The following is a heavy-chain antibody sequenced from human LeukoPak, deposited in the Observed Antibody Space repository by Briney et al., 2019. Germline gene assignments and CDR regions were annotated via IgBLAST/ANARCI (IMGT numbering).Heavy chain of an antibody. CDR2: IWYDGSKK. Sequence: PGGSLRLSCAASGFTFSSYAMHWVRQAPGKGLGWVAVIWYDGSKKYYADSVKGRFTISRDNSKNTIYLQMNSLRAEDTAVYYCARSPQWLRYFDYWRQGTLVTVSS. J-gene: IGHJ4*02. CDR1: GFTFSSYA. D-gene: IGHD6-19*01. CDR3: ARSPQWLRYFDY. V-gene: IGHV3-33*01.